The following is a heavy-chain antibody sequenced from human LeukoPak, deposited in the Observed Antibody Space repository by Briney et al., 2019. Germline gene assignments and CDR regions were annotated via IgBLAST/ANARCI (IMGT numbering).Heavy chain of an antibody. CDR2: MNPNSGNT. J-gene: IGHJ3*02. V-gene: IGHV1-8*02. D-gene: IGHD6-13*01. Sequence: ASVKVSCKASGYTFTGYYMHWVRQATGQGLEWMGWMNPNSGNTGYAQKFQGRVTMTRNTSISTAYMELSSLRSEDTAVYYRARGYSSSWYGNDAFDIWGQGTMVTVSS. CDR1: GYTFTGYY. CDR3: ARGYSSSWYGNDAFDI.